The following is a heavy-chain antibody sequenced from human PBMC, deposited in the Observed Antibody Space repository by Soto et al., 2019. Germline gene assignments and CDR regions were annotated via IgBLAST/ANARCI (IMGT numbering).Heavy chain of an antibody. CDR2: IIPLFNAT. CDR3: AINAERNAQKFDF. D-gene: IGHD2-2*01. CDR1: GGIFKNFD. V-gene: IGHV1-69*13. Sequence: ASVKVSCKTSGGIFKNFDIGWVRQSPGQGLEWMGEIIPLFNATNYAQKFRGRVTVTADESTRTAYMELTRLTYDDTAVYFCAINAERNAQKFDFWGQGTLVTVSS. J-gene: IGHJ4*02.